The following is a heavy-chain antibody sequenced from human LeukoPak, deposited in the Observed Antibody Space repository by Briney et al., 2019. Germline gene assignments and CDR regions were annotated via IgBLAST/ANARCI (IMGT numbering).Heavy chain of an antibody. CDR2: IYYSGST. D-gene: IGHD2-2*01. CDR1: GGSISSYY. Sequence: SETLCLTCTVSGGSISSYYWSWLRQPPGKGLEWIGYIYYSGSTNYNPSLKSRVTISVDTSKNQFSLKLSSVTAADTAVYYCARGIVVPAARFDPWGQGTLVTVSS. V-gene: IGHV4-59*01. J-gene: IGHJ5*02. CDR3: ARGIVVPAARFDP.